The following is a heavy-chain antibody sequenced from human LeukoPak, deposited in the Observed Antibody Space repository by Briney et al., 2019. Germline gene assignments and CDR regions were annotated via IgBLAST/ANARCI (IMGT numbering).Heavy chain of an antibody. V-gene: IGHV4-38-2*02. CDR2: IYHSGST. D-gene: IGHD3-10*01. Sequence: SETLSLTCTVSGYSISSGYYWGWIRQPPGKGLEWIGSIYHSGSTYYNPSLKSRVTISVDTSKNQFSLKLSSVTAADTAVYYCASGWAYGSGSYRDYNWFDPWGQGTLVTVSS. CDR1: GYSISSGYY. CDR3: ASGWAYGSGSYRDYNWFDP. J-gene: IGHJ5*02.